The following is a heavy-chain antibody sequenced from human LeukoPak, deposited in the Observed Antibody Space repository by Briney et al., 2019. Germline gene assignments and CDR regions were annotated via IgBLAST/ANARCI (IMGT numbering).Heavy chain of an antibody. J-gene: IGHJ4*02. D-gene: IGHD2/OR15-2a*01. Sequence: SETLSLTCTVSGGSISSYYWSWIRQPPGKGLEWIGYIYYSGSTNYNPSLKSRVTISVDTSKNQFSLKPNSVTAADTAVYYCARDVSPIYWGQGTLVTVSS. CDR3: ARDVSPIY. V-gene: IGHV4-59*01. CDR1: GGSISSYY. CDR2: IYYSGST.